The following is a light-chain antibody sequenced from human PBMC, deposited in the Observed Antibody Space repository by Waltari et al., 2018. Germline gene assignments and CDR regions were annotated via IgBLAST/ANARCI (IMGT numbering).Light chain of an antibody. V-gene: IGKV1-5*01. CDR1: QSINGW. Sequence: DIEMTQSPSTLSAFVGDRVTITCRASQSINGWVAWYQQKPGKAPKLLIYATSRLESGVPSRFSGSASGTEFTLTISSLQPDDFATYYCHQYEADSPWTFGQGTRVEIK. CDR3: HQYEADSPWT. CDR2: ATS. J-gene: IGKJ1*01.